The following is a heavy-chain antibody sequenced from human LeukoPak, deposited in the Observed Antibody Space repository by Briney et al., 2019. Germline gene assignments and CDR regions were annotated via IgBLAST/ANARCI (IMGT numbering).Heavy chain of an antibody. Sequence: GGSLRLSCAASGFTFSNAWMNWVRQAPGKGLEWVSSISSSSDYIYYADSVRGRFTISRDNAKSSLYLQMNSLRAEDTAVYYCARDPAQDLHYWGQGTLVTVSS. V-gene: IGHV3-21*01. CDR2: ISSSSDYI. CDR3: ARDPAQDLHY. J-gene: IGHJ4*02. CDR1: GFTFSNAW.